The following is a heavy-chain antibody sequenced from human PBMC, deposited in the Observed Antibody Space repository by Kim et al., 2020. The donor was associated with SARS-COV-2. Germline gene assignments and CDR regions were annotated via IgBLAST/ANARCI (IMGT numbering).Heavy chain of an antibody. Sequence: GGSLRLSCAASGFTLSSYGMHWVRQAPGKGLEWVSFISYDGSNKYYADSVKGRFTISRDNSKNTLYLQMNSLRAEDTAVYYCANINHDDDDYWGQGTLVTVSS. CDR2: ISYDGSNK. D-gene: IGHD1-1*01. CDR1: GFTLSSYG. V-gene: IGHV3-30*18. J-gene: IGHJ4*02. CDR3: ANINHDDDDY.